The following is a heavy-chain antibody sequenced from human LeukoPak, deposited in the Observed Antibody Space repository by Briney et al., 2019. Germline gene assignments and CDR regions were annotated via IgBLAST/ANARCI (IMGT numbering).Heavy chain of an antibody. V-gene: IGHV1-69*05. CDR2: IIPIFGTA. D-gene: IGHD6-13*01. Sequence: ASVKVSCKASGYTFTSYGISWVRQAPGQGLEWMGGIIPIFGTANYAQKFQGRVTITTDESTSTAYMELSSLRSEDTAVYYCAREAAAGPFDYWGQGTLVTVSS. CDR1: GYTFTSYG. J-gene: IGHJ4*02. CDR3: AREAAAGPFDY.